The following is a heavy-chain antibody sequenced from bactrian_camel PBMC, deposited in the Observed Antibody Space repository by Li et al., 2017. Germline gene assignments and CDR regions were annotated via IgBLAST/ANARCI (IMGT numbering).Heavy chain of an antibody. V-gene: IGHV3S40*01. CDR2: VIPDSPIT. CDR1: DTTYNKNY. D-gene: IGHD7*01. Sequence: VQLVESGGGSVTTGGSLTLSCAASDTTYNKNYITWFRQAPGKAREGVAAVIPDSPITHYIEYLKGRFTISQDNAENTVYLQMNDLKPEDSAMYYCAANQPPCGGDWFRLAGPGGYWGQGTQVTVS. J-gene: IGHJ6*01. CDR3: AANQPPCGGDWFRLAGPGGY.